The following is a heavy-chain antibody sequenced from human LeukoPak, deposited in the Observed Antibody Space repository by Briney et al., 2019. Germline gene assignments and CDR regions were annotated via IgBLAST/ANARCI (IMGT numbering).Heavy chain of an antibody. CDR2: INPSGGST. Sequence: GASVKVSCKASGYTFTSYYMHWVRQAPGQGLEWMGIINPSGGSTSYAQKFQGRVTMTRDTSTSTVYMELSSLRSEDTAVYYCARDSGYYYDSSGYSDFDYWGQGTLVTVSS. J-gene: IGHJ4*02. D-gene: IGHD3-22*01. V-gene: IGHV1-46*01. CDR3: ARDSGYYYDSSGYSDFDY. CDR1: GYTFTSYY.